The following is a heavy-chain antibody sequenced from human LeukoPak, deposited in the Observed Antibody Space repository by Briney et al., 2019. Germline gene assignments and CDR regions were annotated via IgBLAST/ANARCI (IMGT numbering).Heavy chain of an antibody. V-gene: IGHV1-2*02. D-gene: IGHD6-19*01. CDR3: ASPYSSGWYTTNR. Sequence: ASVKVSCKASGYTFTSYDINWVRQATGQGLEWMGWMNPNSGGTNYAQKFQGRVTMTRDTSISTAYMERSRLRSDDTAVYYCASPYSSGWYTTNRWGQGTLVTVSS. CDR1: GYTFTSYD. CDR2: MNPNSGGT. J-gene: IGHJ4*02.